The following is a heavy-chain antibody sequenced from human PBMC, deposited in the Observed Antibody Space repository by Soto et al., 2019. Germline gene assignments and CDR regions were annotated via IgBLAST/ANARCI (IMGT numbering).Heavy chain of an antibody. CDR2: IYHSGST. D-gene: IGHD4-17*01. J-gene: IGHJ5*02. CDR3: ARRLEEYGNYWFDP. CDR1: GGSINSDTDY. V-gene: IGHV4-39*01. Sequence: SETLSLTWTVSGGSINSDTDYWAWIRQPPGKALEWIGSIYHSGSTYQNPSLKSRITMSVDKSKNQFSLRLTSVTAADTAVYYCARRLEEYGNYWFDPWGQGILVTVSS.